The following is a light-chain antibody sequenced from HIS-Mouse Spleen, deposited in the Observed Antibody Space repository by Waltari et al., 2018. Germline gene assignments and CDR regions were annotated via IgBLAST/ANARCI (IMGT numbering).Light chain of an antibody. J-gene: IGLJ2*01. CDR3: YSTDSSGNHRV. CDR2: EDS. V-gene: IGLV3-10*01. CDR1: GLPKKY. Sequence: SYELTQPPPVSVSPGQTARTTRSGDGLPKKYAYWYQQKSGQAPVLAIYEDSKRPSGIPERFSGSSSGTMATLTISGAQVEDEADYYCYSTDSSGNHRVFGGGTKLTVL.